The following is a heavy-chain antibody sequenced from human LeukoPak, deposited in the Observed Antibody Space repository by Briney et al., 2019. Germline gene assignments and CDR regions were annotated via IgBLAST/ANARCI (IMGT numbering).Heavy chain of an antibody. J-gene: IGHJ4*02. CDR1: GYTFTSYY. D-gene: IGHD3-22*01. CDR2: INPSGGST. Sequence: ASVKVSCTASGYTFTSYYMHWVRQAPGQGLEWMGIINPSGGSTSYAQKFQGRVTMTRDTSTSTVYMELSSLRSEDTAVYYCARALPPQYYYDSSGLFDYWGQGTLVTVSS. V-gene: IGHV1-46*01. CDR3: ARALPPQYYYDSSGLFDY.